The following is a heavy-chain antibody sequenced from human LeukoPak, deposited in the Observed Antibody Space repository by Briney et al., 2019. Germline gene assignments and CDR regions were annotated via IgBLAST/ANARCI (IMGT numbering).Heavy chain of an antibody. CDR2: ISGSGGST. V-gene: IGHV3-23*01. Sequence: GGSLRLSCAASGFTFSSYAMSWVRQAPGKGLEWVSAISGSGGSTTYADSVKGRFTISRDNAKNTLYLQMNSLRAEDTAVYYCARGRNGDYLFDYWGQGTLVTVSS. CDR3: ARGRNGDYLFDY. CDR1: GFTFSSYA. D-gene: IGHD4-17*01. J-gene: IGHJ4*02.